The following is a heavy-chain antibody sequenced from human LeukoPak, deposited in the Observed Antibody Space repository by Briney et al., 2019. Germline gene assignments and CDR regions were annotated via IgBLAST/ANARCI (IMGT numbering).Heavy chain of an antibody. Sequence: GDSVKVSCKASGYTFTSYAMNWVRQAPGQGLEWMGWINTNTGNPTYAQGFTGRFVFSLDTSVSTAYLQISSLKAEDTAVYYCARDFWHHYYYYYYGMDVWGQGTTVTVSS. D-gene: IGHD3-3*01. V-gene: IGHV7-4-1*02. CDR2: INTNTGNP. J-gene: IGHJ6*02. CDR3: ARDFWHHYYYYYYGMDV. CDR1: GYTFTSYA.